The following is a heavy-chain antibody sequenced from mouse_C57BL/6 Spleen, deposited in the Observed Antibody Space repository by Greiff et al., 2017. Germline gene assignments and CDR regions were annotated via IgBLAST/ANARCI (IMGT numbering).Heavy chain of an antibody. J-gene: IGHJ3*01. V-gene: IGHV1-18*01. D-gene: IGHD1-1*01. CDR3: ARRGTTVRAWFAY. CDR1: GYTFTDYN. CDR2: INPNNGGT. Sequence: EVQRVESGPELVKPGASVKIPCKASGYTFTDYNMDWVKQSHGKSLEWIGDINPNNGGTIYNQKFKGKATLTVDKSSSAAYMELRSLTSEDTAVYYCARRGTTVRAWFAYWGQGTLVTVSA.